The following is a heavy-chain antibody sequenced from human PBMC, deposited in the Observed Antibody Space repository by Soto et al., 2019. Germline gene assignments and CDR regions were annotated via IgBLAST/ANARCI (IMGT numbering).Heavy chain of an antibody. Sequence: SETLSLTCTVSGGSISSYYWSWIRQPAGKGLEWIGRIYSSGSTNYNPSLKSRVTMSVDTSKNQFSLKLSSVTAAETAVYYCARDSPDYDFPALQNWFDPWGQGT. J-gene: IGHJ5*02. V-gene: IGHV4-4*07. D-gene: IGHD3-3*01. CDR2: IYSSGST. CDR3: ARDSPDYDFPALQNWFDP. CDR1: GGSISSYY.